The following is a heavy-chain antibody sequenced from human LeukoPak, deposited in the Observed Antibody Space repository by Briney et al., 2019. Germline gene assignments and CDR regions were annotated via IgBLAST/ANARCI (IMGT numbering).Heavy chain of an antibody. CDR1: GFTFSSYA. D-gene: IGHD3-3*01. V-gene: IGHV3-23*01. CDR2: ISGSGGST. J-gene: IGHJ6*02. Sequence: GGSLRLSCAASGFTFSSYAMSWVRQAPGKGLEWVSAISGSGGSTYYADSVKGRFTISRGNSKNTLYLQMNSLRAEDTAVYYCANRYYDFWSGRNYYYYGMDVWGQGTTVTVSS. CDR3: ANRYYDFWSGRNYYYYGMDV.